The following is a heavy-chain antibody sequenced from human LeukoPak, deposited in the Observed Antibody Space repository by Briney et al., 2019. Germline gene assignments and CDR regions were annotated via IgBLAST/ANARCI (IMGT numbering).Heavy chain of an antibody. CDR1: GFTFSSYE. D-gene: IGHD6-19*01. CDR2: ISSSGSTI. Sequence: PGGSLRLSCAASGFTFSSYEMNWVRQAPGKGLEWVSYISSSGSTIYYADSVKGRFTISRDNAKNSLYLQMNSLRAEDTAVYYCARVLGWYVGDAFDLWGQGTMVTVSS. CDR3: ARVLGWYVGDAFDL. V-gene: IGHV3-48*03. J-gene: IGHJ3*01.